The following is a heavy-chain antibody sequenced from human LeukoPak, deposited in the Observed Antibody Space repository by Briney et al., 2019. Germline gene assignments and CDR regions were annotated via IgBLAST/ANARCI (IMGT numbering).Heavy chain of an antibody. Sequence: SETLSLTGSVSGASISSYYWSWIRQPPGKGLEWIGHIYYSGSTNYNPSLKSRVTISVDTSKNQFSLKLSSVTAADTAVYYCARAPLIYYYYMDVWGKGTTVTVSS. CDR3: ARAPLIYYYYMDV. D-gene: IGHD2-8*01. J-gene: IGHJ6*03. CDR1: GASISSYY. CDR2: IYYSGST. V-gene: IGHV4-59*08.